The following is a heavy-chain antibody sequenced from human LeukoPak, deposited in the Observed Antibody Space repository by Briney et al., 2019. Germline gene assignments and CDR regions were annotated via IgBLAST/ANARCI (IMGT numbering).Heavy chain of an antibody. CDR1: GGSISSYY. J-gene: IGHJ4*02. CDR2: IYYSGGT. V-gene: IGHV4-30-4*01. CDR3: ARVFAPYYYDSSGYYWGPFDY. Sequence: SETLSLTCTVSGGSISSYYWSWIRQPPGKGLEWIGYIYYSGGTYYNPSLKSRVTISVDTSKNQFSLKLSSVTAADTAVYYCARVFAPYYYDSSGYYWGPFDYWGQGTLVTVSS. D-gene: IGHD3-22*01.